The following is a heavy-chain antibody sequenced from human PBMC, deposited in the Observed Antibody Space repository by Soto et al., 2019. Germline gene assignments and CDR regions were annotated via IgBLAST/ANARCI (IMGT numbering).Heavy chain of an antibody. Sequence: ASVKVSCKASGYTFTGHYIHWVRQAPEQGPEWMGEIGPESGATRYAQKFQGRVTMTRDMSITTVYMELNNLSPDDTAVYFCGRGRSGQIVVFYWGQGTQVTVSS. CDR2: IGPESGAT. CDR1: GYTFTGHY. V-gene: IGHV1-2*02. CDR3: GRGRSGQIVVFY. J-gene: IGHJ4*02. D-gene: IGHD3-22*01.